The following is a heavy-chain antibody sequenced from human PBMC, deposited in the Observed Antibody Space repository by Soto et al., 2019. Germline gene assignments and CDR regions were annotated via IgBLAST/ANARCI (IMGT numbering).Heavy chain of an antibody. D-gene: IGHD3-22*01. Sequence: GASVKVSCKASGYTFTCYYMHWVRQAPGQGLEWMGWINPNSGGTNYAQKFQGWVTMTRDTSISTAYMELSRLRSDDTAVYYCARHDSSGYYSAFDICGQGTMVTVSS. CDR3: ARHDSSGYYSAFDI. V-gene: IGHV1-2*04. CDR1: GYTFTCYY. J-gene: IGHJ3*02. CDR2: INPNSGGT.